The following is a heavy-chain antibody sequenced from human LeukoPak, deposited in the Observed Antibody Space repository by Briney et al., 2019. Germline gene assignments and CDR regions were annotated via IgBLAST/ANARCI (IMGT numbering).Heavy chain of an antibody. CDR2: ISTDGYTT. CDR1: GLAFSAYK. V-gene: IGHV3-74*01. CDR3: VVGGSPGY. Sequence: PGGSLRLSCAASGLAFSAYKMHWVRQAPRKGLVWVSRISTDGYTTDYADFVQGRFTASRDNTKNTWSLEMNSLRAEDTVVYYRVVGGSPGYWGQGTLVTVSS. J-gene: IGHJ4*02. D-gene: IGHD2-15*01.